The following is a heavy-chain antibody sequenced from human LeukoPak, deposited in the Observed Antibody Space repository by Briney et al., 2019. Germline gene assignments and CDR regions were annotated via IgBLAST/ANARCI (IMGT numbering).Heavy chain of an antibody. CDR3: ARVSISYDSSGYYLY. CDR2: INPSGGST. D-gene: IGHD3-22*01. Sequence: GSSVKVSCKASGGTFSSYAISWVRQAPGQGLEWMGIINPSGGSTSYAQKFQGRVTMTRDTSTSTVYMELSSLRSEDTAVYYCARVSISYDSSGYYLYWGQGTLVTVSS. V-gene: IGHV1-46*01. J-gene: IGHJ4*02. CDR1: GGTFSSYA.